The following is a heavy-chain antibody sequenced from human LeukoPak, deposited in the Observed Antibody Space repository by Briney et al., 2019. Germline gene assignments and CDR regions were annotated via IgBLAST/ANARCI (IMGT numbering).Heavy chain of an antibody. V-gene: IGHV4-59*01. CDR2: MHYSVGT. J-gene: IGHJ6*02. CDR3: ARDHDFSDAQWYFAMDV. CDR1: GESMSSDD. Sequence: SETLSLTCTVSGESMSSDDWNCGRQPPGKGLGAGGDMHYSVGTIYNPSLESRVTISVDRSKRQFSLKLGSVTAADTAVYFCARDHDFSDAQWYFAMDVWGQGTTVIVSS. D-gene: IGHD3-3*01.